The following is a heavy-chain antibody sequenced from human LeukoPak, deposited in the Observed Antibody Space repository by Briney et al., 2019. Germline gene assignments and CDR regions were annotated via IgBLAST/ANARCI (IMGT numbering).Heavy chain of an antibody. D-gene: IGHD3-16*02. J-gene: IGHJ4*02. CDR3: ATERRALLRYTPPRFDY. CDR1: GYTLAELS. V-gene: IGHV1-24*01. Sequence: GASVKVSCKVSGYTLAELSMHWVRQAPGKGLEWMGGFDPEDGETIYAQKFQSRVNMTEDTYTDTAYMELSSLRSEDTAVYYCATERRALLRYTPPRFDYWGQGTLVTVSS. CDR2: FDPEDGET.